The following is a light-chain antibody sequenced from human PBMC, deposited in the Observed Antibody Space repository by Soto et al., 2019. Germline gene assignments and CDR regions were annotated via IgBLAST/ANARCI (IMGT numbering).Light chain of an antibody. CDR2: EVS. Sequence: QSALTQPASVSGSPGQSITISCSGTSSDVGSYNLVSWYQQHPGKAPKLIIYEVSNRPSGVSTRFSGSKSGNTASLTISGLQAEDEAVYYCCSHSSSITWMFGGGTKLTVL. J-gene: IGLJ3*02. CDR1: SSDVGSYNL. CDR3: CSHSSSITWM. V-gene: IGLV2-23*02.